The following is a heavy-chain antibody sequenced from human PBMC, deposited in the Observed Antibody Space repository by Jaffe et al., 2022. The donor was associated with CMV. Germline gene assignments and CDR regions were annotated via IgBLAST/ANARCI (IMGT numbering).Heavy chain of an antibody. V-gene: IGHV4-59*01. CDR3: ARDLGYYYMDV. CDR2: IGYSGST. J-gene: IGHJ6*03. CDR1: GGSISSYY. Sequence: QVQLQESGPGLVKPSETLSLTCTVSGGSISSYYWSWIRQPPGKGLEWIGYIGYSGSTYYNPSVKSRVTISVDTSKNQFSLKLSSVTAADTAVYYCARDLGYYYMDVWGKGTTVTVSS. D-gene: IGHD7-27*01.